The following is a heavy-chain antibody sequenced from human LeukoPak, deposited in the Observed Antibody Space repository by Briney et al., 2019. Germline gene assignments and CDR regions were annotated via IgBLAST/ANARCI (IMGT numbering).Heavy chain of an antibody. CDR2: IIPIFGTA. Sequence: GASVKVSCKASGGTFSSYAISWVRQAPGQGLEWMGGIIPIFGTANYAQKFQGRVTITADESTSTAYMELSSLRSEDTAVYYCASRNTRAGFFSPSAYNYWGQGTLVTVSS. J-gene: IGHJ4*02. CDR3: ASRNTRAGFFSPSAYNY. V-gene: IGHV1-69*01. D-gene: IGHD5-24*01. CDR1: GGTFSSYA.